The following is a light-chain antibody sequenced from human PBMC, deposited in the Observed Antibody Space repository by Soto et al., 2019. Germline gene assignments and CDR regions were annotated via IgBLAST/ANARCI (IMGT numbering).Light chain of an antibody. J-gene: IGKJ1*01. Sequence: EIVLTQSPGTLSLSPWERATVSCRASQSVSTNYSAWYQQKPGQAPRLRIYGASNRATGIPDRFSGSGSGTDFTLTISRLEPEDFAVYYCQQYGSSGTFGQGTKVDNK. CDR2: GAS. V-gene: IGKV3-20*01. CDR1: QSVSTNY. CDR3: QQYGSSGT.